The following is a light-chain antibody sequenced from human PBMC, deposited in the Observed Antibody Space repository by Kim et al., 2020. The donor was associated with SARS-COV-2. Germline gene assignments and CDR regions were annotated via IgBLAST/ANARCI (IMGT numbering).Light chain of an antibody. CDR1: SSLVGDYNY. J-gene: IGLJ2*01. V-gene: IGLV2-14*03. Sequence: QSALIQPASVSGSPGQSITISCTGTSSLVGDYNYVSWYQQHPDQAPKLIIYDVSYRPSGVSNHFSGSKSGNTASLTISGLQAADEADYYCTSYTGDDTVLFCGGTQLTVL. CDR3: TSYTGDDTVL. CDR2: DVS.